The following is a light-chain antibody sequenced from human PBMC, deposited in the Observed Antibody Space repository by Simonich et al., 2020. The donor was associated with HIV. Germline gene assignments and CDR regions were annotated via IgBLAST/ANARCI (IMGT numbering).Light chain of an antibody. CDR3: SSYKSSSTWV. CDR1: SSDVGGYNY. CDR2: DVR. Sequence: QSALTQPASVSGSPGQSITISCTGTSSDVGGYNYVSWYQQHPGKAPKLMIYDVRHQPSGVSNRFPGSKSGNTASLTISGLQAEDEADYYCSSYKSSSTWVFGGGTKLTVL. V-gene: IGLV2-14*03. J-gene: IGLJ3*02.